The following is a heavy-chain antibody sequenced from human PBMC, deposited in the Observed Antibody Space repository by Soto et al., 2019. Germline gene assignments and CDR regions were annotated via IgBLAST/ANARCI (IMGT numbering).Heavy chain of an antibody. CDR1: GYTFTSYG. V-gene: IGHV1-18*01. CDR3: ARGDDWNDGYYYYGTDV. CDR2: ISAYNGNT. J-gene: IGHJ6*02. Sequence: QVQLVQSGAEVKKPGASVKVSCKASGYTFTSYGISWVRQAPGQGLEWMGWISAYNGNTNYAQKLQGRVTMTTDTSTSTAYMELRSPRSDDTVVHYCARGDDWNDGYYYYGTDVWGQGTTVTVSS. D-gene: IGHD1-1*01.